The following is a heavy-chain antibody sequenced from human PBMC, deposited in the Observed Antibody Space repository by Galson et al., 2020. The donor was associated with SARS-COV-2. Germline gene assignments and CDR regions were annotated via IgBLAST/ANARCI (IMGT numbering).Heavy chain of an antibody. CDR2: ISWNSGSI. D-gene: IGHD2-15*01. CDR3: ASCEHYMDV. Sequence: GGSLRLSCAASGFTFDDYAMHWVRQAPGKGLEWVSGISWNSGSIGYADSVKGRFTISRDNAKNSLYLQMNSLRAEDTALYYCASCEHYMDVWGKGTTVTVSS. J-gene: IGHJ6*03. V-gene: IGHV3-9*01. CDR1: GFTFDDYA.